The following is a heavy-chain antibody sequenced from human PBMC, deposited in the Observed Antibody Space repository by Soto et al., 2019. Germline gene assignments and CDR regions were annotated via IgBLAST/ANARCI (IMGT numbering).Heavy chain of an antibody. Sequence: EASVKVSCKASGYTFTSYYMYWVRHAPGQGLEWMGIINPSGGSTSYAQKFQGRVTMTRDTSTSTVYMELSSLRSEDTAVYYCARELKGLSYDSSALFWGQGTLVTVSS. V-gene: IGHV1-46*01. D-gene: IGHD3-22*01. CDR2: INPSGGST. J-gene: IGHJ4*02. CDR3: ARELKGLSYDSSALF. CDR1: GYTFTSYY.